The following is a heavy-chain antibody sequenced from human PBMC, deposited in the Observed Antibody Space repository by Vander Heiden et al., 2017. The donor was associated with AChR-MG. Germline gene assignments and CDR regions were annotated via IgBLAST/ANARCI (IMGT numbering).Heavy chain of an antibody. CDR3: AMAHPGDFDY. Sequence: QVQLQQWGAGLLKPSQTLSLTCAAYGGSFSGYYWSWIRQPPGKGLEWIGEINHSGSTNYNPSLKSRVTISVDTSKNQFSLKLSSVTAADTAVYYCAMAHPGDFDYWGQGTLVTVSS. D-gene: IGHD3-10*01. CDR2: INHSGST. J-gene: IGHJ4*02. V-gene: IGHV4-34*01. CDR1: GGSFSGYY.